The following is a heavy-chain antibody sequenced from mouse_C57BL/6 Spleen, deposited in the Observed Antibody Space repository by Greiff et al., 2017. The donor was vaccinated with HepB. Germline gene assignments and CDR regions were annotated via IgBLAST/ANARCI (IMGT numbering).Heavy chain of an antibody. D-gene: IGHD1-1*01. CDR2: INPYNGGT. Sequence: EVQLQQSGPVLVKPGASVKMSCKASGYTFTDYYMNWVKQSHGKSLEWIGVINPYNGGTSYNQKFKGKATLTVDKSSSTAYMELNSLTSEDSAVYYWAYYYGSSYDFDYWGQGTTLTVSS. J-gene: IGHJ2*01. CDR1: GYTFTDYY. CDR3: AYYYGSSYDFDY. V-gene: IGHV1-19*01.